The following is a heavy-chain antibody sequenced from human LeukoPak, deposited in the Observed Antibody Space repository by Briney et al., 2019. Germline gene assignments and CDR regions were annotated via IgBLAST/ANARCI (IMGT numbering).Heavy chain of an antibody. CDR3: ARDQYGGYNFMVDY. Sequence: EPGGSLRLSCAASGFTFSSYAMHRVRQAPGKGLEWVAVISYDGSNKYYADSVKGRFTISRDNSKNTLYLQMNSLRAEDTAVYYCARDQYGGYNFMVDYWGQGTLVTVSS. J-gene: IGHJ4*02. V-gene: IGHV3-30-3*01. CDR2: ISYDGSNK. D-gene: IGHD5-24*01. CDR1: GFTFSSYA.